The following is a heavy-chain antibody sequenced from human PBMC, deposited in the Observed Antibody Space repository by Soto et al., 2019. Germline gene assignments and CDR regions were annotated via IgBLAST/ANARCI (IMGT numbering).Heavy chain of an antibody. CDR3: AKDITYYGPYYYGMDV. V-gene: IGHV3-30*18. J-gene: IGHJ6*02. D-gene: IGHD3-10*01. Sequence: GGSLRLSCAASGFTFSSYGMHWVRQAPGKGLEWVAVISYDGSNKYYADSVKGRFTISRDNSKNTLYLQMNSLRAEDTAVYYCAKDITYYGPYYYGMDVWGQGTTVTVSS. CDR1: GFTFSSYG. CDR2: ISYDGSNK.